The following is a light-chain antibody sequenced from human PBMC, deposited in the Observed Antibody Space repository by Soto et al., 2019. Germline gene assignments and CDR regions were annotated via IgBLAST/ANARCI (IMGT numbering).Light chain of an antibody. CDR3: SSYTSSGTLV. Sequence: QSVLTQPASVSGSPGQSITISCTGTSSDVGGYKHVSWYQQHPGKAPKLMIFEVSNRPSGVSNRFSGSRSGNTASLTISGLQAEDEADYYCSSYTSSGTLVFGTGTKVTLL. CDR1: SSDVGGYKH. V-gene: IGLV2-14*01. CDR2: EVS. J-gene: IGLJ1*01.